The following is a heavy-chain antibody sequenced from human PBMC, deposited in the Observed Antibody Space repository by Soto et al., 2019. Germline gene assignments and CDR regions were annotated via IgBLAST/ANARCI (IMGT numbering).Heavy chain of an antibody. CDR3: ARDLRDSGRYSTGDYCLSLYD. CDR2: INPNSGGT. Sequence: ASVKVSCKASGYTFTGYYMHWVRQAPGQGLEWMGWINPNSGGTNYAQKFQGWVTMTRDTSISTAYMELSRLRADETAVYYCARDLRDSGRYSTGDYCLSLYDWGQGTLVTVSS. CDR1: GYTFTGYY. D-gene: IGHD1-26*01. V-gene: IGHV1-2*04. J-gene: IGHJ4*02.